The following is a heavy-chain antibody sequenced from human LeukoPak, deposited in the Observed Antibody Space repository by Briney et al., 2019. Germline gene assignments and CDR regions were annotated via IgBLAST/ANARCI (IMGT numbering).Heavy chain of an antibody. Sequence: SETLSLTCTVSGGSISSGGYYWSWIRQHPGKGLEWIGYIYYSGSTYYNPSLKSRVTISVDTSKNQFSLKLSSVTAADTAVYYCARDIAAAGTPPFSDYWGQGTLVTVSS. J-gene: IGHJ4*02. CDR1: GGSISSGGYY. D-gene: IGHD6-13*01. CDR3: ARDIAAAGTPPFSDY. CDR2: IYYSGST. V-gene: IGHV4-31*03.